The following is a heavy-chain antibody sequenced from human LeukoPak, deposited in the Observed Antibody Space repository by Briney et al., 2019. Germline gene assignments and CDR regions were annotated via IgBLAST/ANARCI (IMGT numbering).Heavy chain of an antibody. CDR1: GGSISSGGYY. D-gene: IGHD4-17*01. CDR2: IYYSGST. J-gene: IGHJ6*02. V-gene: IGHV4-31*03. Sequence: PSETLSLTCTVSGGSISSGGYYWSWIRQHPGKGLEWIGYIYYSGSTYYNPSLKSRVTTSVDTSKNQFSLELSSVTAADTAVYYCARTYGDYDYYGMDVWGQGTTVTVSS. CDR3: ARTYGDYDYYGMDV.